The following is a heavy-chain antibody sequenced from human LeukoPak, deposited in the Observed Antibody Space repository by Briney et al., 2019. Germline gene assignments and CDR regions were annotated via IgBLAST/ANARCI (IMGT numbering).Heavy chain of an antibody. V-gene: IGHV3-11*04. D-gene: IGHD1-26*01. Sequence: GGSLRLSCEASGFSFSNYFISWIRQGPGKGLEWVGYITNSGRSTSYADAVKGRFTISRDNAKKSVYLEMTDLRVEDNAVYYCAREASGNYYVFDSWGQGTLVTVSS. CDR2: ITNSGRST. CDR1: GFSFSNYF. CDR3: AREASGNYYVFDS. J-gene: IGHJ5*01.